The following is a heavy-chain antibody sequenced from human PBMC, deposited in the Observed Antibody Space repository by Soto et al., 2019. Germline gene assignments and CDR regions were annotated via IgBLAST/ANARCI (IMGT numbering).Heavy chain of an antibody. Sequence: QVQLVQSGAEVEKPGASVKVSCRASGYTYTSYGISWVRQAPGQGLEWMGWISTYNGNTRYAQNFQDRVTMTTDTFERTVYMELRRLRSDDAAVYYCARDSCIGGRCYLEFWGQGSLVTVSS. J-gene: IGHJ4*02. D-gene: IGHD2-15*01. V-gene: IGHV1-18*01. CDR2: ISTYNGNT. CDR3: ARDSCIGGRCYLEF. CDR1: GYTYTSYG.